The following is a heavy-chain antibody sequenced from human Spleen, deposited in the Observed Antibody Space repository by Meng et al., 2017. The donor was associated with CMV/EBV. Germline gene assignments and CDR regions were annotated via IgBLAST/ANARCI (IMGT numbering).Heavy chain of an antibody. CDR1: GSTFTAHN. J-gene: IGHJ5*01. D-gene: IGHD3-10*01. V-gene: IGHV1-2*02. CDR2: SSLNSGAT. CDR3: ARYDDGVSDS. Sequence: SVKVSCKASGSTFTAHNIHWVRRAPGQGLEWMGWSSLNSGATNYAEKFQDRITMTRDTAISTSYMELSRLTSDDTAVYFCARYDDGVSDSWGHGTLVTVSS.